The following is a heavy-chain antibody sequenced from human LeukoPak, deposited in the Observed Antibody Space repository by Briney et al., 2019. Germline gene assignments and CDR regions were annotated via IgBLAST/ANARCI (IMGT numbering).Heavy chain of an antibody. CDR1: GGTFSSYA. Sequence: GASVKVSCKASGGTFSSYAISWVRQAPGQGLEWMGWISAYNGATRSAQKFQGRVTMTTDTSTNTAYVELRSLRSDDTAVYYCARDRSSSWFYLDSWGQGTLVTVSS. J-gene: IGHJ4*02. CDR3: ARDRSSSWFYLDS. CDR2: ISAYNGAT. D-gene: IGHD2-2*01. V-gene: IGHV1-18*01.